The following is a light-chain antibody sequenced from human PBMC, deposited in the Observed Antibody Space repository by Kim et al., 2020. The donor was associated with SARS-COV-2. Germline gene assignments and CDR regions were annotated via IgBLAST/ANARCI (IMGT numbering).Light chain of an antibody. V-gene: IGLV3-19*01. CDR2: GKN. Sequence: SSELTQDPAVSVALGQTVRITCQGDSLRSYYASWYQQKPGQAPVLVIYGKNNRPSGIPDRSSGSRSGNTASLTITGAQAEDEADYFCNSRDSSGNHYVFG. J-gene: IGLJ1*01. CDR1: SLRSYY. CDR3: NSRDSSGNHYV.